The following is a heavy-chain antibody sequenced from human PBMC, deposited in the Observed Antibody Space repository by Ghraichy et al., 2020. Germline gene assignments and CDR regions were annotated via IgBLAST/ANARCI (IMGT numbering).Heavy chain of an antibody. J-gene: IGHJ5*02. CDR3: AKAWGYCSGGTCPPYHWFDP. CDR1: GFTFSSYT. Sequence: GGSLRLSCAASGFTFSSYTMTWVRHAPGKGLEWVSTISGSGRTTYYADSVKGRFTMSRENYENTLYLQMNSLRTEDSAIYYCAKAWGYCSGGTCPPYHWFDPWGQGTLVTVSS. D-gene: IGHD2-15*01. V-gene: IGHV3-23*01. CDR2: ISGSGRTT.